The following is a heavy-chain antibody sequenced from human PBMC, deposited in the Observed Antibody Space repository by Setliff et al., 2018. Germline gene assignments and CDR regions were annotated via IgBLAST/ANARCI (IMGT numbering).Heavy chain of an antibody. CDR3: LGAGTCSY. CDR2: INPGGSEK. V-gene: IGHV3-7*01. J-gene: IGHJ4*02. D-gene: IGHD3-10*02. CDR1: GFSFRNCW. Sequence: GSLRLSCVGTGFSFRNCWASWVRQAPGKGPEWVVSINPGGSEKYYVDPVRGRFTISRDNARNSLSLQMNSLRSDDTAVYYCLGAGTCSYWGQGTRGTV.